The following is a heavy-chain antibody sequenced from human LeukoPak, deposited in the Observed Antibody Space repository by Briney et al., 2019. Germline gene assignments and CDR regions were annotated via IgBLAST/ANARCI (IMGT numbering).Heavy chain of an antibody. CDR2: ISNGNN. J-gene: IGHJ5*02. CDR1: GGSISTYY. Sequence: PSETLSLTCSVSGGSISTYYWNWIRQTPGKGLDWLGHISNGNNDYNPSLKSRVTISVDTSKNQFSLKLTSVTAADTAVYYCARDKAHSYGRYFDPWGQGALVTVSS. CDR3: ARDKAHSYGRYFDP. V-gene: IGHV4-59*01. D-gene: IGHD5-18*01.